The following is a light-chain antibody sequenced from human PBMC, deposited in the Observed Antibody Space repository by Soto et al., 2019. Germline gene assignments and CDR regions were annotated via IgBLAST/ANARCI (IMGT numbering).Light chain of an antibody. CDR3: QQYGSSLPVT. CDR1: QTFSNSF. J-gene: IGKJ5*01. V-gene: IGKV3-20*01. Sequence: EIVLTQSPGTLSLSPGESATLSRRASQTFSNSFLSWFQQIPGQAPRLXXYGASSRANGIPDRFSGSGSGTDLTLTISRLEPEDFAVYYCQQYGSSLPVTFGQGTRLEIK. CDR2: GAS.